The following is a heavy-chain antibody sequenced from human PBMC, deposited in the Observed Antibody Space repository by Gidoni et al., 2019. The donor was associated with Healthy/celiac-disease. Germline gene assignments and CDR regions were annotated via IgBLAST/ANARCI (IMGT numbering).Heavy chain of an antibody. Sequence: QVQLQQWGAGLLKPSETLSLTCAVYGGSFSGYYWSWIRQPPGKGLEWIGEINHSGSTNYNPSLKSRVTISVDTSKNQFSLKLSSVTAADTAVYYCARLEQQLVQGLDYWGQGTLVTVSS. CDR2: INHSGST. D-gene: IGHD6-13*01. CDR1: GGSFSGYY. V-gene: IGHV4-34*01. CDR3: ARLEQQLVQGLDY. J-gene: IGHJ4*02.